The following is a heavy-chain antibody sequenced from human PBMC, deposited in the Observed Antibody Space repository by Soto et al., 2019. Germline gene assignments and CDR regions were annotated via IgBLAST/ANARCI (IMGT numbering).Heavy chain of an antibody. V-gene: IGHV3-48*03. CDR3: DYFDY. D-gene: IGHD2-21*02. Sequence: GGSLRLSCAADVFTFSSFEVNWVRQAPGKGLEWIAHISASGLTKYYADSVKDRFSISRDNSKNLLHLQLRSLRVDDFTDRGDDYFDYWGPGTLVTVSS. CDR1: VFTFSSFE. CDR2: ISASGLTK. J-gene: IGHJ4*02.